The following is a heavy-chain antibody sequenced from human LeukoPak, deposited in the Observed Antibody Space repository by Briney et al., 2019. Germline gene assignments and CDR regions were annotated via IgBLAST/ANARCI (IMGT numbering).Heavy chain of an antibody. Sequence: SETLSLTCTVSGGSISSYYWSWLRQPPGKGLEWIGYIYYSGSTNYNPSLKSRVTISVDTSKNQFSPKLSSVTAADTAVYYCATYGGTGYYGFAYWGQGTLVTVSS. J-gene: IGHJ4*02. D-gene: IGHD3/OR15-3a*01. CDR3: ATYGGTGYYGFAY. CDR1: GGSISSYY. CDR2: IYYSGST. V-gene: IGHV4-59*01.